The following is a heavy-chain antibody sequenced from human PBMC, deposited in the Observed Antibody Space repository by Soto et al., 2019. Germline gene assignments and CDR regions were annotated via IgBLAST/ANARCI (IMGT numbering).Heavy chain of an antibody. CDR3: ARDSLALFDS. Sequence: SETLSLTCTVSDGSVSSGSYYWTWIRQPPGKGLEWIGYIYSSGSTLYDPSLKSRVIISVDTSMIQFSLKLSSVTAADTAVYYCARDSLALFDSWGQGTLVTVSS. CDR2: IYSSGST. CDR1: DGSVSSGSYY. J-gene: IGHJ4*02. D-gene: IGHD5-12*01. V-gene: IGHV4-61*01.